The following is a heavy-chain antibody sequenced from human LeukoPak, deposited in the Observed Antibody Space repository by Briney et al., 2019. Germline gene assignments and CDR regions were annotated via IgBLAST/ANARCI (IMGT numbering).Heavy chain of an antibody. D-gene: IGHD5-12*01. CDR3: AKADDTVATNFDS. Sequence: PGGSLRLSCAASGFTFNTYAMNWVRQAPGKGLEWISSISSNGNYIYYADSLKGRFTVSRDNANNSLYLQMNSLRAEDTAVYYCAKADDTVATNFDSWGQGTLVTVSS. CDR1: GFTFNTYA. CDR2: ISSNGNYI. J-gene: IGHJ4*02. V-gene: IGHV3-21*04.